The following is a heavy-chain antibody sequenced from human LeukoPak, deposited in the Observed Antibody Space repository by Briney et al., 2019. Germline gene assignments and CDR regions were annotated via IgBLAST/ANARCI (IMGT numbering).Heavy chain of an antibody. CDR1: GYTFTSYD. D-gene: IGHD2-21*01. CDR3: ARGRFPLYCGGDCYRAGWFDP. CDR2: MNPNSGNT. Sequence: ASVKVSCKASGYTFTSYDINWVRQATGQGLEWVGWMNPNSGNTGYAQKFQGRVTMTRNTSISTAYMELSSLRSEDTAVYYCARGRFPLYCGGDCYRAGWFDPWGQGTLVTVSS. V-gene: IGHV1-8*01. J-gene: IGHJ5*02.